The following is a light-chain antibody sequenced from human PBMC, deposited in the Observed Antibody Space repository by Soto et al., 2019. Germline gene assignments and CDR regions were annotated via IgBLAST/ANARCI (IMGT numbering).Light chain of an antibody. CDR3: HQYGTSLWT. CDR2: AAS. J-gene: IGKJ1*01. Sequence: EIVLTQSPGTLSLSPGDRATLSCRASQSVNFNYLGWYQQKPGQAPRLLIYAASNRATGIPERFSGSGSGTDFTLTISRLEPEDSAVYYCHQYGTSLWTFGQGTKVEI. CDR1: QSVNFNY. V-gene: IGKV3-20*01.